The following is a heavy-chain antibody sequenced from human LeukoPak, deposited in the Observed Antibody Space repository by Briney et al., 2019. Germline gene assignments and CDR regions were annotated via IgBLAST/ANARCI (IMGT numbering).Heavy chain of an antibody. J-gene: IGHJ5*02. CDR1: GGSIGTSSYY. Sequence: SETLSLTCTVSGGSIGTSSYYWGWIRQPPGKGLEWIGTIYYSGGTFYNPSLKSRVIISLDPSKTHFSLELSSLTAADTAVYYCARQNNWFNPWGQGILVTVSS. CDR3: ARQNNWFNP. CDR2: IYYSGGT. V-gene: IGHV4-39*01.